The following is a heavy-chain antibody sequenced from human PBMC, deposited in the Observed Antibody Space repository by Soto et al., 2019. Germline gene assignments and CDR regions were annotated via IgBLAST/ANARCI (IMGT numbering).Heavy chain of an antibody. CDR3: AREYYYYGMDV. CDR2: IWYDGSNK. V-gene: IGHV3-33*01. Sequence: GGSLRLSCAASGFTFSSDGMHWVRQAPGKGLEWVAVIWYDGSNKYYADSVKGRFTISRDNSKNTLYLQMNSLRAEDTAVYYCAREYYYYGMDVWGQGTTVTVS. CDR1: GFTFSSDG. J-gene: IGHJ6*02.